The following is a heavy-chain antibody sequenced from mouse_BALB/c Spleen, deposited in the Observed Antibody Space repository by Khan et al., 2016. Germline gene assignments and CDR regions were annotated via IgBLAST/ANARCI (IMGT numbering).Heavy chain of an antibody. Sequence: EVQLQESGPSLVKPSQTLSLTCSVTGDSITSGYWNWIRKFPGNKLEYMGYISYNGDTFYNPSLKSRFSITRDTSKNQYYLQLNSVTTEETATYYCATYDGYFCDYWGQGTTLTVSS. D-gene: IGHD2-3*01. J-gene: IGHJ2*01. CDR3: ATYDGYFCDY. CDR1: GDSITSGY. V-gene: IGHV3-8*02. CDR2: ISYNGDT.